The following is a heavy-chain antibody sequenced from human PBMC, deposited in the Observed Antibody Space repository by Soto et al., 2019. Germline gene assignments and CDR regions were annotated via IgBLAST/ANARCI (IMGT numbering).Heavy chain of an antibody. V-gene: IGHV3-73*01. CDR1: GFTFSGSA. Sequence: AGGSLRLSCAASGFTFSGSAMHWVRQASGKGLEWVGRIRSKANSYATAYAASVKGRFTISRDDSKNTAYLQMNSLKTEDTAVYYCTTAYSSADAFDIWGQGTMVTVSS. CDR3: TTAYSSADAFDI. J-gene: IGHJ3*02. CDR2: IRSKANSYAT. D-gene: IGHD6-19*01.